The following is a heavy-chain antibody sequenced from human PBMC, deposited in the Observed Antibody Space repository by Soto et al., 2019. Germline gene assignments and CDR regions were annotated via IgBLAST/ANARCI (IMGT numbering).Heavy chain of an antibody. CDR1: GGSLSGDFF. CDR2: IHHSGNT. D-gene: IGHD1-26*01. Sequence: SETLSLTCTVSGGSLSGDFFWTWIRQPPGKGLEWIGFIHHSGNTYYNPSLKSRVMISDDTSKNQFSLKLSSVTAADTAAFYCARGTGVDGSHYLDSWGQGTLVTVSS. CDR3: ARGTGVDGSHYLDS. J-gene: IGHJ4*02. V-gene: IGHV4-30-4*01.